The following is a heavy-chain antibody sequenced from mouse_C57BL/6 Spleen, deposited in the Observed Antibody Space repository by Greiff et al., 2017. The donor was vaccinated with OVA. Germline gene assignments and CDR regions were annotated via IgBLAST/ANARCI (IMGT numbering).Heavy chain of an antibody. J-gene: IGHJ2*01. CDR1: GFNIKDYY. D-gene: IGHD1-1*01. Sequence: EVQLQQSGAELVRPGASVKLSCTASGFNIKDYYMHWVKQRPEQGLEWIGRIDPEDGDTEYAPKFQCKATMTADTSSNTAYLQLSSLTSEDTAVYYCTPDYYGSSYSYWGQGTTLTVSS. V-gene: IGHV14-1*01. CDR3: TPDYYGSSYSY. CDR2: IDPEDGDT.